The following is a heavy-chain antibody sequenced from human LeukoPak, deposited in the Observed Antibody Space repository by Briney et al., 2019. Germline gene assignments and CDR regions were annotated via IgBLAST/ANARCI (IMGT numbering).Heavy chain of an antibody. D-gene: IGHD3-10*01. J-gene: IGHJ3*02. CDR1: GFTFSTYW. Sequence: PGGSLRLSCAASGFTFSTYWMHWVRQAPGKGLVWVSRINSDGSITSYADSVKGRFTISRHNSKNTLYLQMNSLRAEDTAVYYCARDEMVNYYGSGRHDAFDIWGQGTMVTVSS. CDR3: ARDEMVNYYGSGRHDAFDI. CDR2: INSDGSIT. V-gene: IGHV3-74*01.